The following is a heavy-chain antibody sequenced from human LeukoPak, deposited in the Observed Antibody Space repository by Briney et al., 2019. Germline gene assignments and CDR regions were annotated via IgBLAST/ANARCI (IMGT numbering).Heavy chain of an antibody. CDR1: GDSFSSNSAA. Sequence: SQTLSLTCAISGDSFSSNSAAWSWLRQSPSIDLEWLGSTYYRSKWNNNYAISVKSLITINPDTSKNQFSLELNSVTPEDTGIYYCASARGYFDLWGRGALVTVGS. CDR2: TYYRSKWNN. V-gene: IGHV6-1*01. J-gene: IGHJ2*01. CDR3: ASARGYFDL. D-gene: IGHD3-10*01.